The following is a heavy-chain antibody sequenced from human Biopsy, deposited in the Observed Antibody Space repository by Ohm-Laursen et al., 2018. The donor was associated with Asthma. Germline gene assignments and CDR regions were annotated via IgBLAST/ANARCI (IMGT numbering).Heavy chain of an antibody. V-gene: IGHV3-21*01. CDR1: GFTFSHYN. D-gene: IGHD3-3*02. CDR3: ARTFHFWSPYHAEHYQL. Sequence: SLRLSCTASGFTFSHYNMNWVRQAPGKGLEWVSSITDTSRYIKYADSVKGRFTISRDDAKNSLYLQMNSLRAGDTAVYYCARTFHFWSPYHAEHYQLWGQGTLVTVSS. J-gene: IGHJ1*01. CDR2: ITDTSRYI.